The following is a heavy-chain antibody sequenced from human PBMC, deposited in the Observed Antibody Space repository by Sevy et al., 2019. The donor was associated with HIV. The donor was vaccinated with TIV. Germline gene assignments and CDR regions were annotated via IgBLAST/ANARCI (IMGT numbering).Heavy chain of an antibody. CDR1: GGSISSYY. Sequence: SETLSLTCSVSGGSISSYYCSWIRQSPGKGLEWIGYVYYSGNTKYNPSLKSRVTISIDTSKNQFSLKLRSVTAADTAVYYCARDPIAVAPYFDNWCQGTLVTVSS. CDR2: VYYSGNT. J-gene: IGHJ4*02. V-gene: IGHV4-59*01. CDR3: ARDPIAVAPYFDN. D-gene: IGHD6-19*01.